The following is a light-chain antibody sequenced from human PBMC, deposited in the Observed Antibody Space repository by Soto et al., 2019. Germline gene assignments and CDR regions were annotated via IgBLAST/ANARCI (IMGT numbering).Light chain of an antibody. V-gene: IGKV3D-20*02. J-gene: IGKJ4*01. CDR3: QQRSNWPPVSLT. Sequence: EIVLTQSPGTLSLSPGERATLSCRASDIVSSRYLAWYQQKPGQAPRLLIYGASSRATGIPDRFSGSGSGTDFTLTISSLEPEDFAVYYCQQRSNWPPVSLTFGGGTKVDI. CDR2: GAS. CDR1: DIVSSRY.